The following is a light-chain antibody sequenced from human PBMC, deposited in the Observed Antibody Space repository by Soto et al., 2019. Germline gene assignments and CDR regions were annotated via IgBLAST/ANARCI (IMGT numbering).Light chain of an antibody. J-gene: IGKJ1*01. Sequence: EIVLTQSPGTLSLSPVERATLSCMASQTITTRYLAWYQQKPGQAPRLLIYDASSRATGVPDRFSGSGSGTDFTLTISRLEPEDFAVYYCQQYGRTFGQGTKVDIK. V-gene: IGKV3-20*01. CDR2: DAS. CDR1: QTITTRY. CDR3: QQYGRT.